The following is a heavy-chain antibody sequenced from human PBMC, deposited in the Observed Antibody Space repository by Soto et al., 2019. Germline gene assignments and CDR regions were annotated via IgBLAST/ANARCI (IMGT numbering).Heavy chain of an antibody. CDR3: AKDSAYDFRQNPYYHYGMDV. Sequence: PGGSLRLSCAASGFTFFNYAMSWVRQAPGKGLEWVSGISGSSGITDYADSVKGRFTISRGNSKNTMYLQMKSLRAEDAAVYFCAKDSAYDFRQNPYYHYGMDVWGQGTTVTVSS. CDR1: GFTFFNYA. J-gene: IGHJ6*02. CDR2: ISGSSGIT. V-gene: IGHV3-23*01. D-gene: IGHD3-3*01.